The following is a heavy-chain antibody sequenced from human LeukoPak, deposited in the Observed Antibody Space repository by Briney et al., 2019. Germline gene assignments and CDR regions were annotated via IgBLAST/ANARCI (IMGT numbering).Heavy chain of an antibody. D-gene: IGHD1-26*01. J-gene: IGHJ6*03. CDR1: GGSISSSSYY. CDR3: ARTGSYYYYYYMDV. CDR2: IYYSGST. V-gene: IGHV4-39*07. Sequence: SETLSLTCTVSGGSISSSSYYWGWIRQPPGKGLGWIGSIYYSGSTYYNPSLKSRVTISVDTSKNQFSLKLSSVTAADTAVYYCARTGSYYYYYYMDVWGKGTTVTVSS.